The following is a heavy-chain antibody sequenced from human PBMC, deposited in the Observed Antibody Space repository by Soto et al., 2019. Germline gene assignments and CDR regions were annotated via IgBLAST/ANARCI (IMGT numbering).Heavy chain of an antibody. D-gene: IGHD1-20*01. CDR1: CYAFTSYG. CDR3: ARDPPITGSLRGTPLMAV. V-gene: IGHV1-18*04. CDR2: ISPYNGNT. J-gene: IGHJ6*02. Sequence: ASVKVSCKASCYAFTSYGISCVRQAPGQGLEWMGWISPYNGNTNYAQKFQGRVTLTTDTPTSTAYMEVRGLTSDDTAVYYCARDPPITGSLRGTPLMAVWGQGTTVTVSS.